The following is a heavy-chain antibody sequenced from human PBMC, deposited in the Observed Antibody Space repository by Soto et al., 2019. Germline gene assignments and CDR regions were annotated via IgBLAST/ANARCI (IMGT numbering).Heavy chain of an antibody. V-gene: IGHV3-21*01. Sequence: GGSLRLSCAASGFTFSSYAVNWVRQAPGKGLEWVSSISSSSSFIDYADSVKGRFTISRDNAKNSLYLQMNSLRDEDTAVYYCARDLPYWGQGTLVTVSS. J-gene: IGHJ4*02. CDR1: GFTFSSYA. CDR3: ARDLPY. CDR2: ISSSSSFI.